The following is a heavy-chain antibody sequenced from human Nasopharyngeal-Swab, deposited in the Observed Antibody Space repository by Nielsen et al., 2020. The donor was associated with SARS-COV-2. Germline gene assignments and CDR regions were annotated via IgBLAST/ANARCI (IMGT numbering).Heavy chain of an antibody. V-gene: IGHV3-30*18. CDR2: ISYDGSNQ. D-gene: IGHD6-13*01. Sequence: WIRQPPGKGLEWVAVISYDGSNQYYADSVRGRFTFSRDNSKNTLYLQMNSLRAEDTAVYYCVKGPRYSSNWYDLPPSFDFWGQGTLVTVSS. CDR3: VKGPRYSSNWYDLPPSFDF. J-gene: IGHJ4*02.